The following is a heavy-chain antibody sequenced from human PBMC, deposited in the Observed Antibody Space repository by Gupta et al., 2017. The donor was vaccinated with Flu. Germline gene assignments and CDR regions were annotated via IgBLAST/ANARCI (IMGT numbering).Heavy chain of an antibody. CDR1: RFTFRRYC. Sequence: EVRPVESGGGLVQTGGSLRLSCVVSRFTFRRYCMSWIRQAPGKGREWVSNINQDGREMNDVNSVKGRFTIYRDNAKNSLYLKIKRLRIEETSVYYFARDRGYLQHDDGDQGTLVTVSS. CDR2: INQDGREM. J-gene: IGHJ4*02. CDR3: ARDRGYLQHDD. D-gene: IGHD5-12*01. V-gene: IGHV3-7*01.